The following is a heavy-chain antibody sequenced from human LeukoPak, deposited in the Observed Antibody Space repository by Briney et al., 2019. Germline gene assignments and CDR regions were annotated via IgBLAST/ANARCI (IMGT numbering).Heavy chain of an antibody. Sequence: GGSLRLSCAASGFTFSDSYMTWVRQAPGKGVEWVAYISGSGHDINYSDSVKGRFTISRDNAKNSLYLQMRSLRVEDTAVYYCMRDPLHFDSCGQGTLVTVSS. J-gene: IGHJ5*01. CDR3: MRDPLHFDS. CDR1: GFTFSDSY. CDR2: ISGSGHDI. V-gene: IGHV3-11*04.